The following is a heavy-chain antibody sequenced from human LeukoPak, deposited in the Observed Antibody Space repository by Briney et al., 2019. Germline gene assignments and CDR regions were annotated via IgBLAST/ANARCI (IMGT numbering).Heavy chain of an antibody. CDR2: INHSGGT. D-gene: IGHD4-17*01. Sequence: SETLSLTCAVYGGSFSGYYWSWIRQPPGKGLEWIGEINHSGGTNYNPSLKSRVTISVDTSKNQFSLKLSSVTAADTAVYYCARDLTRASGDPRFDYWGQGTLVTVSS. CDR1: GGSFSGYY. J-gene: IGHJ4*02. CDR3: ARDLTRASGDPRFDY. V-gene: IGHV4-34*01.